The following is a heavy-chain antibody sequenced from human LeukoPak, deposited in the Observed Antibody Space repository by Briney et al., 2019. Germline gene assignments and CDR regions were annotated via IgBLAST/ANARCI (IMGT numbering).Heavy chain of an antibody. J-gene: IGHJ6*02. CDR2: INHSGST. CDR3: ARIWAVAGTGYGMDV. D-gene: IGHD6-19*01. CDR1: GGSFSGYY. Sequence: ETLSLTCAVYGGSFSGYYWSWIRQPPGKGLEWIGEINHSGSTNYNPSLKSRVTISVDTSKNQFSLKLSSVTAADTAVYYCARIWAVAGTGYGMDVWGQGTTVTVSS. V-gene: IGHV4-34*01.